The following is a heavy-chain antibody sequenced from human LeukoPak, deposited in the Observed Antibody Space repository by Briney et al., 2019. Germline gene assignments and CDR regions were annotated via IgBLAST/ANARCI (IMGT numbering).Heavy chain of an antibody. CDR2: ISAYNGNT. Sequence: ASVKVSCKASGYTFTSYGISWVRQAPGQGLEWMGWISAYNGNTNYAQKLQGRATMTTDTSTSTAYMELRSLRSDDTAVYYCARGLRWWGSYYGLRHHDSYAFDIWGQGTMVTVSS. CDR3: ARGLRWWGSYYGLRHHDSYAFDI. J-gene: IGHJ3*02. CDR1: GYTFTSYG. D-gene: IGHD1-26*01. V-gene: IGHV1-18*01.